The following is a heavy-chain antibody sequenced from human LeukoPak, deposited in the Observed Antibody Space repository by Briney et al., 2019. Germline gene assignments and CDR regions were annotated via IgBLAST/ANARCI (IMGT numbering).Heavy chain of an antibody. D-gene: IGHD2-15*01. V-gene: IGHV1-8*02. Sequence: ASVKVSCKASGGTFSSYAISWVRQATGQGLEWMGWMNPNSGNTGYAQKFQGRVTMTRNTSVSTAYMELSSLRSEDTAVYYCARVGYCSGGSCSRRTKTGSFFGYWGQGTLVTVPS. CDR1: GGTFSSYA. CDR3: ARVGYCSGGSCSRRTKTGSFFGY. J-gene: IGHJ4*02. CDR2: MNPNSGNT.